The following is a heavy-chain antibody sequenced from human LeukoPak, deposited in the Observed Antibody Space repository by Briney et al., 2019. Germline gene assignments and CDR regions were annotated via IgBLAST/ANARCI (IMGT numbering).Heavy chain of an antibody. CDR3: ARYSDRGEWYPCH. CDR2: IYSGGST. V-gene: IGHV3-66*01. J-gene: IGHJ4*02. CDR1: GFTVSSKY. Sequence: GGSLRLSCAASGFTVSSKYMSWVRQAPGKGLEWVSVIYSGGSTYYADSVKGRFTISRDNSENTLYLQMNSLRAEDTAVYYCARYSDRGEWYPCHWGQGTLVTVSS. D-gene: IGHD3-3*01.